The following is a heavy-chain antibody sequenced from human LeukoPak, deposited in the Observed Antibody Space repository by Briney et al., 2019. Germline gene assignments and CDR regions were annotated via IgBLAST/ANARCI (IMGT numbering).Heavy chain of an antibody. CDR2: ISGSGGST. Sequence: GGSLRLSCAASGFTFSSYAMSRVRQAPGKGLEWVSAISGSGGSTYYADSVKGRFTISRDDSKNTLYLQMNSLRAEDTAVYYCAKDQRYSGYIGGFDYWGQGTLVTVSS. D-gene: IGHD5-12*01. J-gene: IGHJ4*02. CDR1: GFTFSSYA. CDR3: AKDQRYSGYIGGFDY. V-gene: IGHV3-23*01.